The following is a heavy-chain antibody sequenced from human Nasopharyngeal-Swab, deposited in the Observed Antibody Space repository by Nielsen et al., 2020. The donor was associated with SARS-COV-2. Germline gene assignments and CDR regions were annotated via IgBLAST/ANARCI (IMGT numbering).Heavy chain of an antibody. CDR1: GGSISSYY. D-gene: IGHD3-22*01. J-gene: IGHJ6*02. V-gene: IGHV4-4*07. CDR2: IYTSGST. CDR3: ARVYDSSCYPYYYYGMDV. Sequence: SETLSLTCTVSGGSISSYYWSWIRQPAGKGLEWIGRIYTSGSTNYNPSLKSRVTMSVDTSKNQFSLKLSSVTAADTAVYYCARVYDSSCYPYYYYGMDVWGQGTTVTVSS.